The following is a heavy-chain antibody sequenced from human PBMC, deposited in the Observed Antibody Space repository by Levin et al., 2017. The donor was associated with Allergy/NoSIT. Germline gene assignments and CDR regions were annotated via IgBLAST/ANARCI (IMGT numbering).Heavy chain of an antibody. J-gene: IGHJ6*02. CDR1: GFTFSSYG. CDR2: ISYDGSNK. Sequence: GGSLRLSCAASGFTFSSYGMHWVRQAPGKGLEWVAVISYDGSNKYYADSVKGRFTISRDNSKNTLYLQMNSLRAEDTAVYYCANYCSGGSCYPHYYYYGMDVWGQGTTVTVSS. D-gene: IGHD2-15*01. CDR3: ANYCSGGSCYPHYYYYGMDV. V-gene: IGHV3-30*18.